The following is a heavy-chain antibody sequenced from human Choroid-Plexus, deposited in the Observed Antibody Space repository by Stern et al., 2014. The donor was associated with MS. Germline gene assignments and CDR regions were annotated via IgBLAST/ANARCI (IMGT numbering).Heavy chain of an antibody. Sequence: VQLVESGGGVVQPGRPLRLSCAASGFTFGSCAMHWVRQPPGKGLEWVAGVSYDGSNKYYADSVKGRFTISRDNSQNTLYMQMSSLRAEDTAVYYCAKDRQYLTYFFDHWGQGSLVTGSS. D-gene: IGHD2/OR15-2a*01. V-gene: IGHV3-30*18. J-gene: IGHJ5*02. CDR3: AKDRQYLTYFFDH. CDR1: GFTFGSCA. CDR2: VSYDGSNK.